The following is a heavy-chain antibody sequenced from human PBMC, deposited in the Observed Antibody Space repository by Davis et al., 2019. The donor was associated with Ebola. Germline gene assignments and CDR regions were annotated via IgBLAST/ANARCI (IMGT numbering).Heavy chain of an antibody. V-gene: IGHV4-34*01. D-gene: IGHD1/OR15-1a*01. CDR1: GGSFSDYY. Sequence: PGGSLRLSCAVSGGSFSDYYWGWVRQSPGKGLEWVAEINYRGDTAYNPSLKSRVTISIDTSKMEFSLNLVSVTAADTAIYYRATLHQIRGRTCFDSWGQGNLVVVSS. J-gene: IGHJ4*02. CDR3: ATLHQIRGRTCFDS. CDR2: INYRGDT.